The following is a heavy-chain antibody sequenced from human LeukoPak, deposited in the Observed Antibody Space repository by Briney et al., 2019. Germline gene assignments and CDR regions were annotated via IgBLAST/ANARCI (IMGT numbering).Heavy chain of an antibody. Sequence: SETLSLTCAVSGGSISSGGYAWSRIRQPPGKGLEWVGYIYHSGSTYYNPSLKSRVTISVDRSKNQFSLKLSSVTAADTAVYYCARGSYDSRGFDPWGQGTLVTVSS. CDR3: ARGSYDSRGFDP. CDR2: IYHSGST. D-gene: IGHD3-3*01. V-gene: IGHV4-30-2*01. J-gene: IGHJ5*02. CDR1: GGSISSGGYA.